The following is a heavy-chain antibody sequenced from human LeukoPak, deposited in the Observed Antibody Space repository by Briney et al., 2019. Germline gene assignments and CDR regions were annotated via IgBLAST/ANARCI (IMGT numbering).Heavy chain of an antibody. V-gene: IGHV4-4*02. D-gene: IGHD3-9*01. J-gene: IGHJ4*02. CDR3: ARHPLYDLLTGHYKGGWYFDY. CDR1: GGSISSSNW. CDR2: IYHSGST. Sequence: SETLSLTCAVSGGSISSSNWWCWVRQPPGKGLEWIGEIYHSGSTNYNPSLKSRVTISVDKSKNQFSLQLSSVTAAGTAVYYRARHPLYDLLTGHYKGGWYFDYWGQGTLVTVSS.